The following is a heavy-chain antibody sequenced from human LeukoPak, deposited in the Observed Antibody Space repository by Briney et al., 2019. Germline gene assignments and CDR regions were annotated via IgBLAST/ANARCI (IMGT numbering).Heavy chain of an antibody. CDR2: INPNSGGT. CDR1: GYTFTGYY. J-gene: IGHJ1*01. V-gene: IGHV1-2*02. D-gene: IGHD5-18*01. Sequence: PSASVKVSCKASGYTFTGYYMHWVRQAPGQGLEWMGWINPNSGGTNYAQKFQGRVTMTRDTSISTAYMELSRLRSDDTAVYYCAREALDTAMVTLVYFQHWGQGTLVTVSS. CDR3: AREALDTAMVTLVYFQH.